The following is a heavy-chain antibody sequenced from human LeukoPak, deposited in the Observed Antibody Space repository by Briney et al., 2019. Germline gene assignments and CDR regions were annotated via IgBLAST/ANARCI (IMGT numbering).Heavy chain of an antibody. V-gene: IGHV3-21*01. Sequence: GGSLRLSCAASGFTFSDYNMNWVRQAPGRGLDWASSISSSSSYIYYADSVKGRFTISRDNAKNSLDLQMNSLRAEDTAVYYCARDLLGYNYHYMDVWGKGTTVTVSS. CDR2: ISSSSSYI. CDR1: GFTFSDYN. CDR3: ARDLLGYNYHYMDV. D-gene: IGHD3-22*01. J-gene: IGHJ6*03.